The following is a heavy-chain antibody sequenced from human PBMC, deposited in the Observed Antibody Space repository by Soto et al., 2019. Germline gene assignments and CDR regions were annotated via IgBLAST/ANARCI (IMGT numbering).Heavy chain of an antibody. CDR3: AADRRSGSYHSYYFDY. CDR1: GFTFTSSA. CDR2: IVVGSGNT. J-gene: IGHJ4*02. V-gene: IGHV1-58*01. Sequence: SVKVSCKASGFTFTSSAVQWVRQARGQRLEWIGWIVVGSGNTNYAQKFQERVTITRDMSTSTAYMELSSLRSEDTAVYYCAADRRSGSYHSYYFDYWGQGTLVTVSS. D-gene: IGHD1-26*01.